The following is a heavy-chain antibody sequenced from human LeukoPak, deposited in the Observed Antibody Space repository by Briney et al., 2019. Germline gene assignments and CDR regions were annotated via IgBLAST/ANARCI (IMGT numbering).Heavy chain of an antibody. CDR3: AKDYYDSGGSLIDY. V-gene: IGHV3-23*01. Sequence: GGSLRLSCAASGFTFNKYALTWVRQAPGKGLEWVSGISGSGGSTYYGDSVKGRFTVSRDNSKNTLYLQINSLRAEDTAVYYCAKDYYDSGGSLIDYWGQGTVVTVSS. D-gene: IGHD3-22*01. CDR1: GFTFNKYA. J-gene: IGHJ4*02. CDR2: ISGSGGST.